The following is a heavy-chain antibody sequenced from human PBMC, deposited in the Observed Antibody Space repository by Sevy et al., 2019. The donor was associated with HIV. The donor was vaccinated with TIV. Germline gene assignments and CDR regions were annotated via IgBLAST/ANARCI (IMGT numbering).Heavy chain of an antibody. D-gene: IGHD1-26*01. CDR2: ISDSGTTT. Sequence: GGSLRLSCAASGXXFSSHAMSWVRQAPGKGLEWVSAISDSGTTTYYKDSVKGRFTISRDNSKNTLYLQMDGLRAEDTAIYYCARAFTGGYQQPXDXWGQGTLVTVSS. CDR3: ARAFTGGYQQPXDX. CDR1: GXXFSSHA. J-gene: IGHJ4*02. V-gene: IGHV3-23*01.